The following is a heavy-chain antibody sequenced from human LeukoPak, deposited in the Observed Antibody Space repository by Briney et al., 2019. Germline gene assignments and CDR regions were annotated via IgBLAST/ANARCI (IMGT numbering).Heavy chain of an antibody. CDR1: GFTFSSYW. CDR3: ASPGSWAFDAFDI. J-gene: IGHJ3*02. Sequence: GGSLRLSCAASGFTFSSYWMSWVRQAPGKGLEWVANIKQDGSEKYYVDSVKGRFTISRDNAKNSLYLQMNSLRAEDTAVYYCASPGSWAFDAFDIWGQGTMVTVSS. CDR2: IKQDGSEK. D-gene: IGHD1-26*01. V-gene: IGHV3-7*03.